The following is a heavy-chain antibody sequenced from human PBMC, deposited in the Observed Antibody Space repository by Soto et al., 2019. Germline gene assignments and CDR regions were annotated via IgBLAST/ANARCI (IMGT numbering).Heavy chain of an antibody. Sequence: PGGSLRLACPACGFRFSDSEMNWVLQAPGKGLEWVSYISSRGGTTYYADSVKGRFTLSRDNAKNSLSLQMSSLRADDAAVYYCASAKLGAIGLPFFDFWGQGAQVTVYS. D-gene: IGHD3-3*02. J-gene: IGHJ4*02. CDR2: ISSRGGTT. V-gene: IGHV3-48*03. CDR1: GFRFSDSE. CDR3: ASAKLGAIGLPFFDF.